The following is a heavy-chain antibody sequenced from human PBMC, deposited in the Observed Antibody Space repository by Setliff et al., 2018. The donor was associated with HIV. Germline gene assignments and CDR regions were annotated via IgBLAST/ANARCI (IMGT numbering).Heavy chain of an antibody. Sequence: SVKVSCKASGYTFTSYGITWVRQAPGQGLDWMGWISAYNGNTNYAQKFQGRVTMTTDTSTSTAYMELRSLRSDDTAVYYCARFIAVAGRFDYWGQGTLVTVSS. CDR1: GYTFTSYG. CDR2: ISAYNGNT. CDR3: ARFIAVAGRFDY. D-gene: IGHD6-19*01. J-gene: IGHJ4*02. V-gene: IGHV1-18*01.